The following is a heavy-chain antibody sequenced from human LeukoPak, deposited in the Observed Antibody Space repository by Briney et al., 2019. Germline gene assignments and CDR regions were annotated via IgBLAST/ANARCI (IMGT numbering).Heavy chain of an antibody. Sequence: PGGSLRLSCAASGFTFSNAWLYWVRQAPGKGLEWVGRIKSKISGGTTDYAAPVKGRFTISRDDSKNTLYLQMNSLKTEDTAVYYCTTDAPYYYGSGTKTDAFDLWGTGTMVTVSS. D-gene: IGHD3-10*01. J-gene: IGHJ3*01. CDR1: GFTFSNAW. V-gene: IGHV3-15*01. CDR2: IKSKISGGTT. CDR3: TTDAPYYYGSGTKTDAFDL.